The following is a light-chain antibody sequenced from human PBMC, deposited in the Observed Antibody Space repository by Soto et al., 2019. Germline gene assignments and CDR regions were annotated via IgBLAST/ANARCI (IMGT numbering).Light chain of an antibody. CDR2: GAS. V-gene: IGKV1-27*01. CDR3: QKYYIAPWT. Sequence: DIQMTQSPSSLSASVGDRVTITCRASQGIANYLVWYQQKPGKVPKLLIYGASTLRSGVPSRFSGSGSGTDFTLTISSLQPEDGATYYCQKYYIAPWTLGHGTKVEI. J-gene: IGKJ1*01. CDR1: QGIANY.